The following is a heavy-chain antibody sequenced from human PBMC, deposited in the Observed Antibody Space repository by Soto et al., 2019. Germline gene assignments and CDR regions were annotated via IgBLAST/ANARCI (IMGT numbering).Heavy chain of an antibody. V-gene: IGHV1-8*01. CDR2: MNPNSGNT. CDR1: GYTFTSYD. D-gene: IGHD2-2*01. J-gene: IGHJ6*02. CDR3: TTDAATLGYCSSVTCYSHGMDV. Sequence: ASVKVSCKASGYTFTSYDINWVRQATGQGLEWMGWMNPNSGNTGYAQKFQGRVTMTRNTSISTAYMELSSLRSEDTAVYFCTTDAATLGYCSSVTCYSHGMDVWGQGTTVTVSS.